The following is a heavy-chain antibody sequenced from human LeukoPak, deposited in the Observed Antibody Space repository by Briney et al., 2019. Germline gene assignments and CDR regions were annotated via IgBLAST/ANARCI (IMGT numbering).Heavy chain of an antibody. D-gene: IGHD3-3*01. CDR2: INTNTGNP. CDR1: GGTFSSYA. CDR3: AREGGWYYDFWSGSNWFDP. V-gene: IGHV7-4-1*01. Sequence: ASVKVSCKASGGTFSSYAISWVRQAPGQGLEWMGWINTNTGNPTYAQGFTGRFVFSLDTSVSTAYLQICSLKAEDTAVYYCAREGGWYYDFWSGSNWFDPWGQGTLVTVSS. J-gene: IGHJ5*02.